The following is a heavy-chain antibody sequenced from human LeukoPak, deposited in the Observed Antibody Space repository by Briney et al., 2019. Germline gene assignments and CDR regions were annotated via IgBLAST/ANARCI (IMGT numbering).Heavy chain of an antibody. V-gene: IGHV4-4*09. CDR2: IHTSGST. D-gene: IGHD2-15*01. CDR1: SGSSSFYY. CDR3: VRPGQSSWWVYFNY. J-gene: IGHJ4*02. Sequence: SETLSLTCAVSSGSSSFYYWTWIRQPPGKGLEWIGNIHTSGSTHYNPSLKSRVAMSIDTSKNQFSLRPSSVTAADTAVYYCVRPGQSSWWVYFNYWGQGTVVTVSS.